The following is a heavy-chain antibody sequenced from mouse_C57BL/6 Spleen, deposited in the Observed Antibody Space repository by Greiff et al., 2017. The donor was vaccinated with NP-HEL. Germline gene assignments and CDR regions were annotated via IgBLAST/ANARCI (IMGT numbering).Heavy chain of an antibody. D-gene: IGHD1-1*01. Sequence: QVQLQQSGPELVKPGASVKISCKASGYAFSSSWMNWVKQRPGKGLEWIGRIYPGDGDTNYHAKFKGKATLTADKSSSTAYMQLSSLTSEDSAVYFCAREAYYYGSSYGYAMDYWGQGTSVTVSS. V-gene: IGHV1-82*01. CDR2: IYPGDGDT. CDR3: AREAYYYGSSYGYAMDY. J-gene: IGHJ4*01. CDR1: GYAFSSSW.